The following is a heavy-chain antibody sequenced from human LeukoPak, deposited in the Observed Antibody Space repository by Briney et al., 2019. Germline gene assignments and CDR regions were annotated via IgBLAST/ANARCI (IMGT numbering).Heavy chain of an antibody. V-gene: IGHV4-38-2*02. D-gene: IGHD6-19*01. J-gene: IGHJ5*02. CDR2: IYHSGST. CDR1: GYSISSGYY. CDR3: ARDESGYSSGLRTNWFDP. Sequence: SETLSLTCTVSGYSISSGYYWGWIRQPPGKGLEWIGSIYHSGSTYYNPSLKSRVTISVDTSKNQFSLKLSSVTAADTAVYYCARDESGYSSGLRTNWFDPWGQGTLVTVSS.